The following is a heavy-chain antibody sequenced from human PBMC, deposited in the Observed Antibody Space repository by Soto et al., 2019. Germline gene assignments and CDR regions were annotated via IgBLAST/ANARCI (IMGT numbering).Heavy chain of an antibody. CDR1: GFTFSDYY. CDR3: ARGPPYYYDSSGFHFDY. D-gene: IGHD3-22*01. CDR2: ISSSRSHT. J-gene: IGHJ4*02. V-gene: IGHV3-11*05. Sequence: QVQLVESGGGLVKPGGSLRLSCAASGFTFSDYYMSWIRQAPGKGLEWVSYISSSRSHTNYADSVEGRFTISRDNAKNSLYLQMNSLRAEDTAVYYCARGPPYYYDSSGFHFDYWGQGTLVTVSS.